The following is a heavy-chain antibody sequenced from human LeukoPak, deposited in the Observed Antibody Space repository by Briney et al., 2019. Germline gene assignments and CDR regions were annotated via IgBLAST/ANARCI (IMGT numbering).Heavy chain of an antibody. CDR3: AGGMINGGYNFYYYYGMDV. V-gene: IGHV3-48*03. J-gene: IGHJ6*04. CDR2: ISSSGSTI. Sequence: GPLRLSCAAPGFTFSSYEMNWVRQAPGKGLEWVSYISSSGSTIYYADSVKGRFTISRDNAKNSLCLQMNSLRHEDTAVYYCAGGMINGGYNFYYYYGMDVWGKGTKVTVSP. CDR1: GFTFSSYE. D-gene: IGHD4-17*01.